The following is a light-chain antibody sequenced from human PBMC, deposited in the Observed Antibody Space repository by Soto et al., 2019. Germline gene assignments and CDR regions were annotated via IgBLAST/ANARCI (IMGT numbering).Light chain of an antibody. V-gene: IGKV3-15*01. Sequence: EIVMTQSPATLSVSPQERAALSCRASQSVSSNFAWYQQKPGQAPRLLIYGASTRATGIPARFSGSGSGTEFTLTISCLQSEDFAVDYCQQYNNWPYTFGPGTKLEI. J-gene: IGKJ2*01. CDR3: QQYNNWPYT. CDR2: GAS. CDR1: QSVSSN.